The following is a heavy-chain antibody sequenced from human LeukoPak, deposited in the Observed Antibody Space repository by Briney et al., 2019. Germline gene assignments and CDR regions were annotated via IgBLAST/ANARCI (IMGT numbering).Heavy chain of an antibody. CDR2: IKSKTDGGTT. CDR1: GFTFSNAW. Sequence: PGGSLRLSCAASGFTFSNAWMSWVRQAPGKGLEWVGRIKSKTDGGTTDYAAPVKGRFTISRDDSKNTLYLQMNSLKTEDTAVYYCTTDCGGDCYAFDIWGQGTMVTVSS. V-gene: IGHV3-15*01. CDR3: TTDCGGDCYAFDI. J-gene: IGHJ3*02. D-gene: IGHD2-21*02.